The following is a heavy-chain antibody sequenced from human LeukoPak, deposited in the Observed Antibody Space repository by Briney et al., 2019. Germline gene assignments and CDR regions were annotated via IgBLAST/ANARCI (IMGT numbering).Heavy chain of an antibody. V-gene: IGHV3-7*01. Sequence: GGSLRLSCAASGFTFSSYAMSWVRQAPGKGLEWVANIKQDGSEKYYVDSVKGRFTISRDNAKNSLYLQMNSLRAEDTAVYYCASPAYYYYYMDVWGKGTTVTVSS. CDR2: IKQDGSEK. D-gene: IGHD6-25*01. CDR1: GFTFSSYA. J-gene: IGHJ6*03. CDR3: ASPAYYYYYMDV.